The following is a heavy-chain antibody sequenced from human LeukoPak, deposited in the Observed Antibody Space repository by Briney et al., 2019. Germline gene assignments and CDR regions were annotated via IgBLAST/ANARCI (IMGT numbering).Heavy chain of an antibody. CDR1: GGSFSGYY. J-gene: IGHJ5*02. D-gene: IGHD3-3*01. CDR2: INHSGST. V-gene: IGHV4-34*01. CDR3: ARGRGTIFGVVIISNWFDP. Sequence: SETLSLTCAVYGGSFSGYYWSWIRQPPGKGLEWIGEINHSGSTNYNPSLKSRVTISVDTSKNQFSLKLSSVTAADTAVYYCARGRGTIFGVVIISNWFDPWGQGTLVTVSS.